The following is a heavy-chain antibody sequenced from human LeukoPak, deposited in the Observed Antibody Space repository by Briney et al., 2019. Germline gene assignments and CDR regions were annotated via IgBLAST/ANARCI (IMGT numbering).Heavy chain of an antibody. CDR1: GFTFSTYA. Sequence: GGSLRLSCAASGFTFSTYAMSWVRQAPGKGREWVSSISGSGGSPYYADSVRGRFAIARDNSKKTLYLQMTILRAEDTVVYCWARGVYGDYGGLDYWGQGTLVTVSS. V-gene: IGHV3-23*01. D-gene: IGHD4-17*01. CDR3: ARGVYGDYGGLDY. CDR2: ISGSGGSP. J-gene: IGHJ4*02.